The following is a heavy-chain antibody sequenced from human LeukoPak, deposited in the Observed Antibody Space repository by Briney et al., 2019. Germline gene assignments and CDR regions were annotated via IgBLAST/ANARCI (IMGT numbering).Heavy chain of an antibody. CDR1: GGSFNGYY. J-gene: IGHJ4*02. Sequence: SETLSLTCAVYGGSFNGYYWSWIRQPPGKGLEWIGEINHSGSTNYNPSLKSRVTISVDTSKNQFSLKLSSVTAADTAVYYCARMAYGDYVPTFDYWGQGTLVTVSS. D-gene: IGHD4-17*01. CDR3: ARMAYGDYVPTFDY. V-gene: IGHV4-34*01. CDR2: INHSGST.